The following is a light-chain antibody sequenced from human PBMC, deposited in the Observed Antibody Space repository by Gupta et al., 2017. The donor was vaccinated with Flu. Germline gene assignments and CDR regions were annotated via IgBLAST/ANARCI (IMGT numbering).Light chain of an antibody. V-gene: IGKV1-39*01. CDR2: AAS. Sequence: DIQMTQSPSSLSASVGDRVTITCRASQSISSYLNWYQQKPEKAPMLLIYAASGLQSGVPSRFSGSGSGTDFSLTISSLQPEDFATYYCQQSYSTPRTFGHGTKVDIK. CDR1: QSISSY. CDR3: QQSYSTPRT. J-gene: IGKJ3*01.